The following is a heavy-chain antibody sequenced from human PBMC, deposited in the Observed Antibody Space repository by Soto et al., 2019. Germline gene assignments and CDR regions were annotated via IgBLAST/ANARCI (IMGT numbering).Heavy chain of an antibody. J-gene: IGHJ6*02. V-gene: IGHV3-48*02. D-gene: IGHD6-19*01. CDR3: ARDGAGSGWHGEVYYQNGMDV. Sequence: GGSLRLSCAASGFTFSTYYMNWVRQAPGKGLEWVSYISSSVSSIYYADSVKGRFTISRDNAKNSLYLQMNSLRDDDTAVYYCARDGAGSGWHGEVYYQNGMDVWGQGTTVTVS. CDR2: ISSSVSSI. CDR1: GFTFSTYY.